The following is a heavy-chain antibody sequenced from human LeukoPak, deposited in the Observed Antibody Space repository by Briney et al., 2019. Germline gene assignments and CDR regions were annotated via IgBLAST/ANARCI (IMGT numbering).Heavy chain of an antibody. CDR3: ARDSTLVYDSSGYYPGGHPSPDY. CDR2: INTDGSST. J-gene: IGHJ4*02. Sequence: PGGSLRLSCAASGFTFSSYWMHWVRQAPGKGLVWVSRINTDGSSTSYADSVKGRFTISRDNAKNTLYLQMNSLRAEDTAVYYCARDSTLVYDSSGYYPGGHPSPDYWGQGTLVTVSS. D-gene: IGHD3-22*01. V-gene: IGHV3-74*01. CDR1: GFTFSSYW.